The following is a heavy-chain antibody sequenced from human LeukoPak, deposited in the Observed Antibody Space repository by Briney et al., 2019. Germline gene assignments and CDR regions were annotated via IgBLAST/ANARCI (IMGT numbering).Heavy chain of an antibody. CDR3: ARERGEGGNYALDS. CDR2: IYSSGST. D-gene: IGHD3-10*01. J-gene: IGHJ4*02. V-gene: IGHV4-31*03. CDR1: GASISSGGYY. Sequence: SETLSLTCTVSGASISSGGYYWNWIRQHPGKGLDWIGYIYSSGSTYYNPSLMSRLTISVEPSKNRLSLKLRSVPAAATAGYYGARERGEGGNYALDSWGQGTLVSVSA.